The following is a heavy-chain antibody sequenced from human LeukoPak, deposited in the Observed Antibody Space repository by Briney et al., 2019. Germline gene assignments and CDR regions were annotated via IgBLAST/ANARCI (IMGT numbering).Heavy chain of an antibody. J-gene: IGHJ6*03. CDR2: ISAYNGNT. V-gene: IGHV1-18*01. Sequence: ASVKVSCKASGYTFTSYGISWVRQAPGQGLEWMGWISAYNGNTNYAQKFQGRVTITADKSTSTAYMELSSLRSEDTAVYYCARDRFGRSNSSGWSRYYYYMDVWGKGTTVTVSS. CDR3: ARDRFGRSNSSGWSRYYYYMDV. CDR1: GYTFTSYG. D-gene: IGHD6-19*01.